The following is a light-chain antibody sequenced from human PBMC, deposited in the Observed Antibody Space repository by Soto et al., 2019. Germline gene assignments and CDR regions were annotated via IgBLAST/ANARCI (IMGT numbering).Light chain of an antibody. Sequence: EIVLTQSPGTLSLSLGERATLSCRASQSVSSSYLAWYQQKPGQAPRLLIYGASSRATGIPDRFSGSGSGTDFTLTISRLEPEDFAVYWCQHYGSSPWTFGQGTKVEI. CDR1: QSVSSSY. J-gene: IGKJ1*01. V-gene: IGKV3-20*01. CDR3: QHYGSSPWT. CDR2: GAS.